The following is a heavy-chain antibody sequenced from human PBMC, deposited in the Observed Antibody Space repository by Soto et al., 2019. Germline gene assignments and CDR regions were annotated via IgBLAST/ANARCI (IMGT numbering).Heavy chain of an antibody. D-gene: IGHD3-10*01. Sequence: WGSLRLSCAASGFSFSGKNYLTWVRQAPGKGLEWVSALYSSDGTYYADSVKGRFTISRDNSKNTLYLQMNDLRTDDTAIYYCARDAGVRGAIIDYLDSWGQGILVTVSS. CDR3: ARDAGVRGAIIDYLDS. CDR1: GFSFSGKNY. J-gene: IGHJ4*02. V-gene: IGHV3-66*01. CDR2: LYSSDGT.